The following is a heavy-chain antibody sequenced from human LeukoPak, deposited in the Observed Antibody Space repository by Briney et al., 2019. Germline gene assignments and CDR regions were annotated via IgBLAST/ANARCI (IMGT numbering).Heavy chain of an antibody. CDR2: IYHSGST. CDR3: AREAVVAATPRFDY. D-gene: IGHD2-15*01. CDR1: GHSIINSYY. J-gene: IGHJ4*02. Sequence: PSQTLSLTCTVSGHSIINSYYWGWIRQPPGKGLEWIGSIYHSGSTYYNPSLKSRVTISVDTSKNQFSLKLSSVTAADTAVYYCAREAVVAATPRFDYWGQGTLVTVSS. V-gene: IGHV4-38-2*02.